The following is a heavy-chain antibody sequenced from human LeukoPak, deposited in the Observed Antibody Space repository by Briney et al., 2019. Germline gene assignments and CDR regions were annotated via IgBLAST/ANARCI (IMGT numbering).Heavy chain of an antibody. V-gene: IGHV6-1*01. CDR1: GDSVSSNSAI. CDR2: TYYRSKWYI. J-gene: IGHJ5*02. Sequence: SQTLSLTCAISGDSVSSNSAIWNRIRQSPSRGLEWLGRTYYRSKWYIDYGASVKSRITINADTSKNQFSLQLNSVTPEDTAVYYCARGYYASGFNPWGQGTLVTVSS. CDR3: ARGYYASGFNP. D-gene: IGHD3-10*01.